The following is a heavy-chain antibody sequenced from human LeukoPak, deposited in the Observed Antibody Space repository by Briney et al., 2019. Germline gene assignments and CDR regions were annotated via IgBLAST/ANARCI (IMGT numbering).Heavy chain of an antibody. CDR1: GFPFGDYA. J-gene: IGHJ5*02. CDR2: IRSKAYGGTT. Sequence: GGSLRLSCTASGFPFGDYAMRWVRQAPGKGLEWVGFIRSKAYGGTTEYAASVKGRFTISRDDSKSIAYLQMNSLKTEDTAVYYCTSSDHMNWFDPWGQGTLVTVSS. V-gene: IGHV3-49*04. CDR3: TSSDHMNWFDP. D-gene: IGHD2-21*01.